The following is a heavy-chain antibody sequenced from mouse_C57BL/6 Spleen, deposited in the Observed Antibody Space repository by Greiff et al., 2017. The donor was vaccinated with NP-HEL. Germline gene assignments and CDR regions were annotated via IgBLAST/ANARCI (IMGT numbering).Heavy chain of an antibody. V-gene: IGHV5-9*01. CDR3: ARENFYLDY. CDR1: GFTFSSYT. J-gene: IGHJ2*01. Sequence: EVMLVESGGGLVKPGGSLKLSCAASGFTFSSYTMSWVRQTPAKRLEWVATISGGGGNTYYPDSVKGRFTISRDNAKNTLYLQMSSLRSEDTALYYCARENFYLDYWGQGTTLTVSS. CDR2: ISGGGGNT.